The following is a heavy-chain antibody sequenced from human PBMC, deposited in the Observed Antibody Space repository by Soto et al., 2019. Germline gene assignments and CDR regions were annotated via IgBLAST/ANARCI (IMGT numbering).Heavy chain of an antibody. CDR2: IYSGGYT. D-gene: IGHD3-16*01. CDR3: GPHPGGGGY. CDR1: GFTVSNNY. Sequence: EVQLVESGGGLIQPGGSLRLSCAVSGFTVSNNYMSWVRQAPGKGLEGVSVIYSGGYTAYGDSVKGRFTISRDNSKNTTFSQMKSLGADHPGGFLWGPHPGGGGYWGQGTLVTVSS. V-gene: IGHV3-53*01. J-gene: IGHJ4*02.